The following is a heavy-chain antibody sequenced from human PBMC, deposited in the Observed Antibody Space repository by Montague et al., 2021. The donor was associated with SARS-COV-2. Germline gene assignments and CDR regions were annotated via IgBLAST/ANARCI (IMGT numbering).Heavy chain of an antibody. D-gene: IGHD3-3*01. J-gene: IGHJ6*02. CDR1: GASVSSGSYY. Sequence: SETLSLTCIVSGASVSSGSYYWSWIRQPPGKGLEWIGYIDYSGSTNYNPSLESRVTISVDTSKNQFSLKLSSVTAADTAVYYCARDPWRITIFGVVTRYGMDVWGQGTMVTVSS. CDR2: IDYSGST. V-gene: IGHV4-61*01. CDR3: ARDPWRITIFGVVTRYGMDV.